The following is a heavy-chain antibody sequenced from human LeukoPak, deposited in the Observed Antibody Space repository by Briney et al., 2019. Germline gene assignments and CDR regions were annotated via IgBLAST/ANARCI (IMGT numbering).Heavy chain of an antibody. Sequence: SQTLSLTCAISGDSVSSNNGAWNWIRQSPSRGLEWLGRTYYRSKWYDDYAESMKGRITISPDTSKNQFSLHVYAVTPEDTAVYYCAREVGTSGWHTFDYWGQGTLVTVSS. J-gene: IGHJ4*02. V-gene: IGHV6-1*01. D-gene: IGHD6-19*01. CDR3: AREVGTSGWHTFDY. CDR2: TYYRSKWYD. CDR1: GDSVSSNNGA.